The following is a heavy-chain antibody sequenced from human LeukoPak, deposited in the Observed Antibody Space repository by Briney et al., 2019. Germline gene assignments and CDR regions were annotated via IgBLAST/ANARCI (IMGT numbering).Heavy chain of an antibody. V-gene: IGHV1-2*02. J-gene: IGHJ4*02. CDR2: INPNSGGT. CDR1: GYTFTGYY. D-gene: IGHD3-22*01. CDR3: ASEVRDSSGYWEYFDY. Sequence: AASVKVSCKASGYTFTGYYMHWVRQAPGQGLEWMGWINPNSGGTNYAQKFQGRVTMTRDTSISTAYMELSRLRSDDTAVYYCASEVRDSSGYWEYFDYWGQGTLVTVSS.